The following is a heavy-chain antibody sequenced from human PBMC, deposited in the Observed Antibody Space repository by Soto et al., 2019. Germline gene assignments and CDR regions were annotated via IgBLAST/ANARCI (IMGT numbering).Heavy chain of an antibody. V-gene: IGHV4-4*07. CDR1: GGSISSYY. Sequence: QVQLQESGPGLVKPSETLSLTCTVSGGSISSYYRSWIRQPAGKGLEWIGRIYTSGSTNYNPSLKSRVTMSVDTSKNQFSLKLSSVTAADTAVYYCARDYQVEDYGDYPNWFDPWGQGTLVTVSS. CDR3: ARDYQVEDYGDYPNWFDP. CDR2: IYTSGST. J-gene: IGHJ5*02. D-gene: IGHD4-17*01.